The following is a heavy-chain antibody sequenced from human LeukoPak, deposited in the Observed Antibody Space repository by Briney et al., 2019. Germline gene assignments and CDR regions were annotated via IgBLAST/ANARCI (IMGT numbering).Heavy chain of an antibody. CDR2: IYSGGST. D-gene: IGHD3-22*01. V-gene: IGHV3-53*01. CDR1: GFTVSSNY. CDR3: ASTHYYDSSGRLSGFDL. Sequence: PGGSLRLSCAASGFTVSSNYMSWVRQAPGKGLKWVSVIYSGGSTYYADSVKGRFTISRDNSKNTLYLQMNSLRAEDTAVYYCASTHYYDSSGRLSGFDLWGRGTLVTVSS. J-gene: IGHJ2*01.